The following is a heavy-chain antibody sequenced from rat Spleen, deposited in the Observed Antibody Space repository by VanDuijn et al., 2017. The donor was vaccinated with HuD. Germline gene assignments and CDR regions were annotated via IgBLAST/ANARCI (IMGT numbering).Heavy chain of an antibody. J-gene: IGHJ1*01. CDR1: GFTFSDYA. CDR3: ARRARYFDY. Sequence: EVQLVESGGGLVQPGNSLKLSCAASGFTFSDYAMAWVRQAPTKGLEWIAYISTGGGSTYYPDSVKGRFTISRNNAEDTVYLQMNSLRSEDTATYYCARRARYFDYWGPGTMVTVSS. V-gene: IGHV5S13*01. CDR2: ISTGGGST.